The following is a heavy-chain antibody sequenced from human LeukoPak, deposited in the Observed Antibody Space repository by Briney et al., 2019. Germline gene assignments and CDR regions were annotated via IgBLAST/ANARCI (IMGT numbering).Heavy chain of an antibody. V-gene: IGHV3-48*04. CDR1: GFIFSSYS. Sequence: PGGSLRLSCAASGFIFSSYSMNWVRQAPGKGLDWVSYISGSSSTIYYADSVEGRFTISRDNAKNSLYLQMNSLRAEDTAMYYCARIGGSFSSEVDQWGQGTLVTVSS. CDR2: ISGSSSTI. D-gene: IGHD1-26*01. J-gene: IGHJ4*02. CDR3: ARIGGSFSSEVDQ.